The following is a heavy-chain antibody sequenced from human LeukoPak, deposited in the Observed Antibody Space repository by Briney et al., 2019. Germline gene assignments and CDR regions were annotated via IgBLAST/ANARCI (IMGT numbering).Heavy chain of an antibody. D-gene: IGHD5/OR15-5a*01. CDR2: IKQDGSEK. V-gene: IGHV3-7*01. J-gene: IGHJ6*03. Sequence: GGSLRLSCAASGFTFSSYWMSWVRQAPGKGLEWVANIKQDGSEKYYVDSVKGRFTISRDNAKNSLYLQMNSLRAEDTAVYYCARAPLYVDYYYYYMDVWGKGTTVTISS. CDR3: ARAPLYVDYYYYYMDV. CDR1: GFTFSSYW.